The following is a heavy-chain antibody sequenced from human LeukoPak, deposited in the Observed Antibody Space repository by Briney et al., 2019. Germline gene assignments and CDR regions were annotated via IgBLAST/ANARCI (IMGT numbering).Heavy chain of an antibody. V-gene: IGHV4-34*01. J-gene: IGHJ4*02. CDR3: ARGLVPDY. CDR1: GGSFSGYY. Sequence: SETLSLTCAVYGGSFSGYYWSWIRQPPGKGLEWIGEINHSGSTNYNPSLKSRVTISVDTSKNQFSLKLSSVTAADTAVYYCARGLVPDYWGQGTLVTVSS. D-gene: IGHD6-13*01. CDR2: INHSGST.